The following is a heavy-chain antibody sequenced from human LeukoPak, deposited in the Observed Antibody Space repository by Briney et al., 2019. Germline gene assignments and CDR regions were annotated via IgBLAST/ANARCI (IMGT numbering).Heavy chain of an antibody. CDR2: IRSKAYGGTT. CDR1: GFTFGDYA. J-gene: IGHJ4*02. V-gene: IGHV3-49*04. Sequence: PGGSLRLSCTASGFTFGDYAMSWVRQAPGKGLEWVGFIRSKAYGGTTEYAASVKGRFTISRDDCKSIAYLQMNSLKTEDTAVYYCTRGQLWLDYWGQGTLVTVSS. CDR3: TRGQLWLDY. D-gene: IGHD5-18*01.